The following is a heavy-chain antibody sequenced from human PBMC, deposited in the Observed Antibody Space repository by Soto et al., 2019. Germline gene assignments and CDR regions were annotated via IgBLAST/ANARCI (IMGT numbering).Heavy chain of an antibody. CDR1: GFTFSSYA. V-gene: IGHV3-23*01. CDR3: AKSGPIVVVPAASTSYSGFDP. D-gene: IGHD2-2*01. Sequence: EVQLLESGGGLVHPGGSLRLSCEASGFTFSSYAMYWVRQAPGKGLEWVSSISNGGVTPYYADSVKGRVTISRDNSKNTLYLQMGSLRVEDTAVYYCAKSGPIVVVPAASTSYSGFDPWGQGSLVTVSS. CDR2: ISNGGVTP. J-gene: IGHJ5*02.